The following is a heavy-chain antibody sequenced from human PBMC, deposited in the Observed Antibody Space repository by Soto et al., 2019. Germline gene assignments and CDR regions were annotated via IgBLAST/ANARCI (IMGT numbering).Heavy chain of an antibody. CDR1: GFTFSSYS. V-gene: IGHV3-21*01. CDR3: ARVNVGNSYYYYYMDV. CDR2: MSSSSSYI. D-gene: IGHD1-26*01. Sequence: PGGSLRLSSVGSGFTFSSYSMNWVCQAPGKGLEWVSSMSSSSSYIYYADSVKGRFTISRDNAKNSLYLLMNSLRAEDTAVYYCARVNVGNSYYYYYMDVWGNGTTVTVSS. J-gene: IGHJ6*03.